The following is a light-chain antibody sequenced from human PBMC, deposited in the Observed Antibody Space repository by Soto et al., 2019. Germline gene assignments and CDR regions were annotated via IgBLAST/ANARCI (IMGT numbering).Light chain of an antibody. CDR2: GAS. J-gene: IGKJ4*01. CDR3: QQYGSSPLS. CDR1: QSVSSSY. V-gene: IGKV3-20*01. Sequence: TVSTQSPATLSVSPGERAALSCRASQSVSSSYLACYQQKPGQAPRLLIYGASSRATGIPDRFSGSESGTDFTLSFSSLEPEDFAVYYCQQYGSSPLSFAGGTKVDIK.